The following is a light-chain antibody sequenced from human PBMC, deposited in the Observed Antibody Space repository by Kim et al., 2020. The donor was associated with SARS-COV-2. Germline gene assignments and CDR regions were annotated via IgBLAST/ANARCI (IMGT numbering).Light chain of an antibody. Sequence: TVTLTGASSTGAVTSGYYANWFQQNPGQAPSAMISSTTKKHSWTPARFSGSLLGGKAALTLSGVQPDDEADYYCLLYCGGTQLWVFGGGTQLTVL. CDR2: STT. J-gene: IGLJ3*02. CDR1: TGAVTSGYY. CDR3: LLYCGGTQLWV. V-gene: IGLV7-43*01.